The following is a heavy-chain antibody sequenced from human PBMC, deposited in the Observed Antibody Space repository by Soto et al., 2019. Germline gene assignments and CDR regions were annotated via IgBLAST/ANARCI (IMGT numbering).Heavy chain of an antibody. Sequence: PGGSLRLSCAASGFTFSSYGMHWVRQAPGKGLEWVAVISYDGRNKYYADSVKGRFTISRDNSKNTLYLQMNSLRAEDTAVYYCAKDRSSWYTYYYYGMDVWGQGTTVTVSS. CDR1: GFTFSSYG. V-gene: IGHV3-30*18. D-gene: IGHD6-13*01. CDR3: AKDRSSWYTYYYYGMDV. J-gene: IGHJ6*02. CDR2: ISYDGRNK.